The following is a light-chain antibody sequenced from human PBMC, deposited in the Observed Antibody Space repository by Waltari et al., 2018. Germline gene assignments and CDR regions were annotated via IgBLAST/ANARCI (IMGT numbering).Light chain of an antibody. Sequence: QTVVTQEPSLTVSPGGTVTLTCASSPWAVPSDYHPTWFQQKPVQAPPSLFFVTNNRHSWTPARFSGSLLGGKAALTLSGVRPEDEADYYCLLYFGDAGVFGGGTKLTVL. J-gene: IGLJ3*02. CDR2: VTN. V-gene: IGLV7-43*01. CDR3: LLYFGDAGV. CDR1: PWAVPSDYH.